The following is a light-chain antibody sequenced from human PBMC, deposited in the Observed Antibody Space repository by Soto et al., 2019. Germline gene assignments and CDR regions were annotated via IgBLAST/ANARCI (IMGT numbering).Light chain of an antibody. V-gene: IGKV1-27*01. CDR2: AAS. Sequence: DIQMTQSPTSLSASVGDRVTITCRASQGIRNFVAWYQQKPGKAPKLLIYAASTLQSGVPSRFSGSGSGTDFTLTINSLQHEDVATYSGQKYSSVPVFGPGTKVEIK. J-gene: IGKJ3*01. CDR3: QKYSSVPV. CDR1: QGIRNF.